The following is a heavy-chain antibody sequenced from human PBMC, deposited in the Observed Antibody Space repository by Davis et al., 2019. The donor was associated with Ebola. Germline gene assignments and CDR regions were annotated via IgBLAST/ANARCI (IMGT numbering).Heavy chain of an antibody. CDR1: GYTFSASY. CDR2: INPHSGGT. D-gene: IGHD5-12*01. Sequence: ASVKVSCKASGYTFSASYMHWVRQAPGQGLEWMGWINPHSGGTSYAPKFQGRVTMTRDSSISTAYMELSRLRSDDTAVYYCARDLGDGRRLITYNFDPWGQGTLVTVSS. CDR3: ARDLGDGRRLITYNFDP. J-gene: IGHJ5*02. V-gene: IGHV1-2*02.